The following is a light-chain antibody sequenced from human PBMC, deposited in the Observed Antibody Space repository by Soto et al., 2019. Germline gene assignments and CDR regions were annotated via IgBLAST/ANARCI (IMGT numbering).Light chain of an antibody. CDR1: QSVSSSY. CDR2: GAS. CDR3: QQYGSSPRT. J-gene: IGKJ1*01. V-gene: IGKV3-20*01. Sequence: IVLTLSACTLSLSTGERATLSCRASQSVSSSYLAWYQQKPGQAPRLLIYGASSRATGIPDRFSGSGSGTDFSLTISSLEPGDLAVYYCQQYGSSPRTFGQGTKVDIK.